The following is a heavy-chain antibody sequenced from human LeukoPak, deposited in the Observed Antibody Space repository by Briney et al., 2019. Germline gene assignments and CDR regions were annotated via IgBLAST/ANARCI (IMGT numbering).Heavy chain of an antibody. CDR1: GGSFSGYY. D-gene: IGHD3-10*01. V-gene: IGHV4-34*01. CDR3: ARGLRAYYYGSGSYYSLRPFDY. CDR2: INHSGST. Sequence: PSETLSLTCAVYGGSFSGYYWSWIRQPPGKGLEWIGEINHSGSTNYNPSLKSRVTISVDTSKNQFSLKLSSVTAADTAVYYCARGLRAYYYGSGSYYSLRPFDYWGQGTLVTVSS. J-gene: IGHJ4*02.